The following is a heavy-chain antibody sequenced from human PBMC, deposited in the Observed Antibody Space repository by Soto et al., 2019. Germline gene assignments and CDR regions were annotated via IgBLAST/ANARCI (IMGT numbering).Heavy chain of an antibody. CDR2: INPNSGGT. D-gene: IGHD6-13*01. V-gene: IGHV1-2*04. CDR1: GYTFTGYY. CDR3: ARAREYSSSSGAFDI. J-gene: IGHJ3*02. Sequence: GASVKVSCKASGYTFTGYYMHWVRQAPGQGLEWMGWINPNSGGTNYAQKFQGWVTMTRDTSISTAYMELSRLRSDDTAVYYCARAREYSSSSGAFDIWGQGTMVTVSS.